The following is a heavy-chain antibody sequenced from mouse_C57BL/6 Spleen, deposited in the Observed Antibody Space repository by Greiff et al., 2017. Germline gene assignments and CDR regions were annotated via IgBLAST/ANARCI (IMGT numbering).Heavy chain of an antibody. D-gene: IGHD1-1*01. J-gene: IGHJ4*01. CDR3: ARWDYYYGSSYAMDY. V-gene: IGHV3-6*01. CDR1: GYSITSGYY. Sequence: EVQLQESGPGLVKPSQSLSLTCSVTGYSITSGYYWNWIRQFPGNKLEWMGYISYDGSNNYNPSLKNRISITRDTSKNQFFLKLNSVTTEDTATYYCARWDYYYGSSYAMDYWGQGTSVTVSS. CDR2: ISYDGSN.